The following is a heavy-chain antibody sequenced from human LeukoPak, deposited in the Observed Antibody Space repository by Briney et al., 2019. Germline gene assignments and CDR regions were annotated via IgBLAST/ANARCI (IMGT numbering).Heavy chain of an antibody. V-gene: IGHV1-18*01. D-gene: IGHD3-10*01. CDR2: ISAYNGNT. J-gene: IGHJ4*02. CDR3: ARALWFGESQGYFDH. Sequence: ASVKVSCKASGYTFTSYGISWVRQAPGQGLEWMGWISAYNGNTNYAQKLQGRVTMTTDTSTSTAYMELRSLRSDDTAVYYCARALWFGESQGYFDHWGQGTLVTVSS. CDR1: GYTFTSYG.